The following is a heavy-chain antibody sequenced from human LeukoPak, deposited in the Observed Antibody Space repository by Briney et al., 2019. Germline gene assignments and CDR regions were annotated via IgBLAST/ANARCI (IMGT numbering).Heavy chain of an antibody. CDR2: ISYDGSNK. D-gene: IGHD6-19*01. CDR1: GFTFSSYG. V-gene: IGHV3-30*18. J-gene: IGHJ4*02. Sequence: AGGSLRLSCAASGFTFSSYGMHWVRQAPGKGLEWVAVISYDGSNKYYADSVKGRFTISRDNSENTLYLQMNSLRAEDTAVYYCAKDLSSGWYFDYWGQGTLVTVSS. CDR3: AKDLSSGWYFDY.